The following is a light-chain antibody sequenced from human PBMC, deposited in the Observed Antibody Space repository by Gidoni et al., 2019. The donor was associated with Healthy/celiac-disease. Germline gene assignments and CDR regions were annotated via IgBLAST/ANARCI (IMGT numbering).Light chain of an antibody. CDR3: QQYYSTPWT. J-gene: IGKJ1*01. V-gene: IGKV4-1*01. CDR2: WAS. CDR1: QSILYSSNHKNC. Sequence: DVVMTQSPESLAVSLGERATINCKSSQSILYSSNHKNCLAWYQQKPGQPPKLHIYWASTRESGVPDRFSGSGSGTDFTLTISSLQAEDVAVYYCQQYYSTPWTFGQGTKVEIK.